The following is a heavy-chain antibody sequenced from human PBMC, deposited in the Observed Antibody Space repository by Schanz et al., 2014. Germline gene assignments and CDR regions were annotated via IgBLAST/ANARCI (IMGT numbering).Heavy chain of an antibody. D-gene: IGHD3-10*01. CDR3: ARGSPENMIRGELDY. J-gene: IGHJ4*02. CDR2: IVPIAGIT. V-gene: IGHV1-69*04. Sequence: QVHLVQSGAEVKKPGSSVKVSCKTSGYTFSDYGITWVRQAPGQGLEWMGRIVPIAGITNYAQRFQGRVTITADKSSDTAYMELSSLRSEDTAVYYCARGSPENMIRGELDYWGQGTLVTVSS. CDR1: GYTFSDYG.